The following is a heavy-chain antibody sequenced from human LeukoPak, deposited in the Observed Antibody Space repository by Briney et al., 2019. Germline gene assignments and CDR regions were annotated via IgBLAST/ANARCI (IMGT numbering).Heavy chain of an antibody. CDR1: GYAFTSYD. CDR2: MNPNSGNT. V-gene: IGHV1-8*03. D-gene: IGHD3-10*01. Sequence: ASVKVSCKASGYAFTSYDINWVRQATGQGLEWMGWMNPNSGNTGYAQKFQGRVTITRNTSISTAYMELSSLRSEDTAVYYCARGALLLWFGEFFDYWGQGTLVTVSS. J-gene: IGHJ4*02. CDR3: ARGALLLWFGEFFDY.